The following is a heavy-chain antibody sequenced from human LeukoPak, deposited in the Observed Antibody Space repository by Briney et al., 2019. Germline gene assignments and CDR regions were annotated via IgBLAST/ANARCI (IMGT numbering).Heavy chain of an antibody. J-gene: IGHJ6*02. D-gene: IGHD2-2*01. Sequence: GGSLRLSCAASGFTFSSYEMNWVRQAPGKGLEWVSYISSGGSTIYYADSVKGRFTISKDNAKNSLYLQMNSLRAEDTAVYYCARWYCSSTSCNHYYYYGMDVWGQGTTVTVSS. CDR1: GFTFSSYE. CDR2: ISSGGSTI. V-gene: IGHV3-48*03. CDR3: ARWYCSSTSCNHYYYYGMDV.